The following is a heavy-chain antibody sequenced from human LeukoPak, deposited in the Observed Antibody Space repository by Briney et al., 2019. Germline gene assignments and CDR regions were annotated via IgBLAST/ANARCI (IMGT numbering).Heavy chain of an antibody. D-gene: IGHD4-11*01. J-gene: IGHJ4*02. V-gene: IGHV1-18*01. CDR3: AREGATDYYFDP. CDR1: GYSLSSNG. Sequence: ASVKVSCKASGYSLSSNGISWARQAPGQGLEWMGWISDYSGNTKYAQNFQDRVTLTTDRSTNTAYMELRSLRSDDTAVYYCAREGATDYYFDPWGQGTLVTVSS. CDR2: ISDYSGNT.